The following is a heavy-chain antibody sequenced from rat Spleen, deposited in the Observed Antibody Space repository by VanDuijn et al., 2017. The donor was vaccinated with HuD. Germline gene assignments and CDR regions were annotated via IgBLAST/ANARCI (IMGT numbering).Heavy chain of an antibody. J-gene: IGHJ3*01. CDR1: GYSITSSYK. Sequence: EVQLQESGPGLVKPSQSLSLTCSVTGYSITSSYKWNWIRKFPGNKLEWMGYINNAGSTNYNPSLKSRISITRDTSKNQFFLQVNSISSEDTATYYCARSDGVHYYLPFAEWGQGTLVTASS. V-gene: IGHV3-3*01. D-gene: IGHD1-1*01. CDR3: ARSDGVHYYLPFAE. CDR2: INNAGST.